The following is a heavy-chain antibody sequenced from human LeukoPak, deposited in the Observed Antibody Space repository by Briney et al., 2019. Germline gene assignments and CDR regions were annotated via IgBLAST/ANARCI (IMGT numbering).Heavy chain of an antibody. CDR2: IYYSGST. Sequence: SETLSLTCTVSGGSISSSSYSWGWIRQPPGQGLEWIGSIYYSGSTYYNPSLKSRVTISVDTSKNQFSLKLSSVTAADTAVYYCARAFYGDSVFFDYWGQGTLVTVSS. V-gene: IGHV4-39*01. J-gene: IGHJ4*02. CDR1: GGSISSSSYS. CDR3: ARAFYGDSVFFDY. D-gene: IGHD4-17*01.